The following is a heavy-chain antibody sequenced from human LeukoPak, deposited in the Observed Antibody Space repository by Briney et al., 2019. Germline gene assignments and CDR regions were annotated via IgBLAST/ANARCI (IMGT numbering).Heavy chain of an antibody. CDR3: AGDHYYDSSGYNRFDY. J-gene: IGHJ4*02. D-gene: IGHD3-22*01. V-gene: IGHV1-69*04. Sequence: ASVKVSCKASGGTFSSYAISWVRQAPGQGLEWTGRIIPILGIANYAQKFQGRVTITADKSTSTAYMELSSLRSEDTAVYYCAGDHYYDSSGYNRFDYWGQGTLVTVSS. CDR1: GGTFSSYA. CDR2: IIPILGIA.